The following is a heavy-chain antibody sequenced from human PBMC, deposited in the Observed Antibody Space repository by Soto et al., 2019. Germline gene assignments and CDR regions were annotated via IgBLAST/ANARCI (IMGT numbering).Heavy chain of an antibody. CDR3: AKGSLGYYDSSGYYYWAPTYYYYYGMDV. J-gene: IGHJ6*02. V-gene: IGHV3-30*18. CDR1: GFTFSSYG. D-gene: IGHD3-22*01. CDR2: VSYDGSNK. Sequence: GGSLRLSCASSGFTFSSYGMHCFRQAAGEGLDWAAVVSYDGSNKYYADSVKGRFTISRDNSKNTLYLQMNSLRAEDTAVYYCAKGSLGYYDSSGYYYWAPTYYYYYGMDVWGQGTTVTVSS.